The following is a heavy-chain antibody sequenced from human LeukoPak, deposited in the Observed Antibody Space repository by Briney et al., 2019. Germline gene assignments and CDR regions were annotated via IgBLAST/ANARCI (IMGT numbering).Heavy chain of an antibody. Sequence: GESLKISCNGSGYXFSDYWICWARQMPGKGLVWMGIIYSGDSATTYNPSFQGQVTISADKSISTAYLQWSSLKASDTAIYYCARHRGSGYYDYWGQGTLVTVSS. J-gene: IGHJ4*02. CDR3: ARHRGSGYYDY. V-gene: IGHV5-51*01. D-gene: IGHD3-3*01. CDR1: GYXFSDYW. CDR2: IYSGDSAT.